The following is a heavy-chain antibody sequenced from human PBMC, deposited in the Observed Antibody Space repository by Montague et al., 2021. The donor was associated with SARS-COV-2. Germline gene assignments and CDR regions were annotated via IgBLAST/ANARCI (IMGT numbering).Heavy chain of an antibody. CDR3: ARAYIAAAGLGLDY. CDR2: IHWDDDK. Sequence: PALVKPTQTLTLTCTFSGFSLTTSGVGVGWIRQPPGKALEWLAPIHWDDDKYYSTSLKTRLTISKDTSKNQVVLTMTNMDPVDTATYYCARAYIAAAGLGLDYWGQGTLVTVSS. V-gene: IGHV2-70*01. D-gene: IGHD6-13*01. CDR1: GFSLTTSGVG. J-gene: IGHJ4*02.